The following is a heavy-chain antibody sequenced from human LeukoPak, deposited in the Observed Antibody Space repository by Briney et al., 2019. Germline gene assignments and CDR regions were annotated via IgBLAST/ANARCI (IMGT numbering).Heavy chain of an antibody. CDR2: ISSSGTAT. Sequence: RGSLRDFCAASGFTFSSYAISWVRQAPGKGLEWISDISSSGTATYYADSVKGRFTISRDNAKNSLYLQMNSLRAEDTAAYYCTTLTVVTNFDHWGQGTLVTVSS. J-gene: IGHJ4*02. CDR3: TTLTVVTNFDH. V-gene: IGHV3-48*03. CDR1: GFTFSSYA. D-gene: IGHD3-22*01.